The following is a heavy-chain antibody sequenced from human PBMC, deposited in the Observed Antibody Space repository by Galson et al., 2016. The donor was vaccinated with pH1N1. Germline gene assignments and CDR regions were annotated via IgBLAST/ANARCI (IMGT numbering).Heavy chain of an antibody. D-gene: IGHD4-17*01. CDR3: VRSYYGDYVGWFDP. CDR1: EFSLSTSGVG. V-gene: IGHV2-5*01. J-gene: IGHJ5*02. CDR2: IYWNDDK. Sequence: PALVKPTQTLTLTCTFSEFSLSTSGVGVGWIRQPPGKALEWLAVIYWNDDKRYSPSLKSRLTNTKDTSKNQVVLTMTNMDPVDTATYYCVRSYYGDYVGWFDPWGQGTLVTVSS.